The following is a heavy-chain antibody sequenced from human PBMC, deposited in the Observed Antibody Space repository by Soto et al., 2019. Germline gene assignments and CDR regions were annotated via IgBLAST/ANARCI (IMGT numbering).Heavy chain of an antibody. CDR3: ATYTAFAKYYFDY. J-gene: IGHJ4*02. CDR1: GVSITTNGYS. D-gene: IGHD3-16*01. Sequence: SETLSLTCAVSGVSITTNGYSWSWIRQPPGKGLEWIGYIYPSGTIFYNPSLNSRVTISADTSNNQFSLKLTSVTAANTAVYFCATYTAFAKYYFDYWGRGTLVTVSS. CDR2: IYPSGTI. V-gene: IGHV4-30-2*01.